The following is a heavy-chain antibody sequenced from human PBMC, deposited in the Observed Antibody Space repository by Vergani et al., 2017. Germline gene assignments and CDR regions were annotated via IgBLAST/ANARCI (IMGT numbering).Heavy chain of an antibody. V-gene: IGHV3-23*01. Sequence: EVQLLESGGGLVQPGGSLRLSCAASGFTFSSYAMSWVRQAPGKGLEWVSAISGSGGSPYYADSVKGRFTISRDNSKNTLYLQMNSLRAEDTAVYYCAKSRDFWSGYTKLDYWGQGTLVTVSS. CDR2: ISGSGGSP. CDR3: AKSRDFWSGYTKLDY. D-gene: IGHD3-3*01. J-gene: IGHJ4*02. CDR1: GFTFSSYA.